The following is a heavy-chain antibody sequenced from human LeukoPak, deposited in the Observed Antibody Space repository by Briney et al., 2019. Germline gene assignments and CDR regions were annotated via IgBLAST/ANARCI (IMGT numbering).Heavy chain of an antibody. V-gene: IGHV1-69*13. J-gene: IGHJ4*02. CDR2: IIPIFRTA. D-gene: IGHD5-18*01. CDR3: ARSSRYSYGLEY. CDR1: RRTFSSYA. Sequence: SVKVSCKASRRTFSSYAISWLRQAPGRGLEWLGGIIPIFRTANYAQTFQGRVTITADESTSTAYMELSSLRSEDTAVYYCARSSRYSYGLEYWGQGTLVTVSS.